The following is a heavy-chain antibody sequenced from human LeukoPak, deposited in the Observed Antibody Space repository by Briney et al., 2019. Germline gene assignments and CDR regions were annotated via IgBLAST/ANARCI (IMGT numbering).Heavy chain of an antibody. V-gene: IGHV3-11*01. J-gene: IGHJ4*02. CDR1: GFTFSDYY. CDR2: ISSSGSTI. D-gene: IGHD6-13*01. CDR3: ARTRGASSSWYHPPY. Sequence: GGSLRLSYAASGFTFSDYYMSWIRRAPGKGLEWASYISSSGSTIYYADSVKGRFTISRDNAKNSLYLQMNSLRAEDTAVYYCARTRGASSSWYHPPYWRQGTLVTVSS.